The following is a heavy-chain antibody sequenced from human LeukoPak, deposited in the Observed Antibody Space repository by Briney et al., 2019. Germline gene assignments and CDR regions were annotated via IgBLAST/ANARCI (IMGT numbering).Heavy chain of an antibody. CDR2: INWNGGST. CDR3: ARESYCSGGSCYSGRAFDI. D-gene: IGHD2-15*01. V-gene: IGHV3-20*04. J-gene: IGHJ3*02. CDR1: GFTFDDYG. Sequence: GGSLRLSCAASGFTFDDYGMSWVRQAPGKGLEWVSGINWNGGSTGYADSVKGRFTISRDNAKNSLYLQMNSLRAEDTAVYYCARESYCSGGSCYSGRAFDIWGQGTMVTVSS.